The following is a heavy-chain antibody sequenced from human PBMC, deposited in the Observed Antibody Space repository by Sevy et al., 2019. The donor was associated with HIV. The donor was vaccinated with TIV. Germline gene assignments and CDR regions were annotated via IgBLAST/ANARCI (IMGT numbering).Heavy chain of an antibody. CDR1: GFSFDDYA. D-gene: IGHD6-19*01. J-gene: IGHJ1*01. Sequence: GGSLRLSCAVYGFSFDDYAMHWVRQVPGKGLEWVAGISWNSAFIGYADSVKGRNTISRDNAKNSLYLQINSLIPEDTALYYCVKDGGSGSGPSAEYFHHWGQGTLVTVSS. V-gene: IGHV3-9*01. CDR2: ISWNSAFI. CDR3: VKDGGSGSGPSAEYFHH.